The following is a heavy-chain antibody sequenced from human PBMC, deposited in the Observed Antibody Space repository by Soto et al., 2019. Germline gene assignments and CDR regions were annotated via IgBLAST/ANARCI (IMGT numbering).Heavy chain of an antibody. CDR1: GYTFTSYY. Sequence: GASVKVSCKASGYTFTSYYMHWVRQAPGQGLEWMGIINPSGGSTSYAQKFQGRVTMTRDTSTSTVYMELSSLRSEDTAVYYCARDFSRLVRFRLDPPHPNYYFDYWGQGTLVTVAS. CDR3: ARDFSRLVRFRLDPPHPNYYFDY. J-gene: IGHJ4*02. CDR2: INPSGGST. D-gene: IGHD6-19*01. V-gene: IGHV1-46*01.